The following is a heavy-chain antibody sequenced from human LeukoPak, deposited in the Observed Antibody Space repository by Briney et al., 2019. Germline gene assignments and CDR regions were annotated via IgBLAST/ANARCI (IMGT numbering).Heavy chain of an antibody. Sequence: GGSLRLSCAASGFTFSSYGMHWVRQAPGKGLEWVAVIWYGGSNKYYADSVKGRFTISRDNSKNTLYLQMNSLKTEDTAVYYCTTGLRGNDYSNYKSPHWGQGTLVTVSS. J-gene: IGHJ4*02. CDR2: IWYGGSNK. V-gene: IGHV3-33*08. D-gene: IGHD4-11*01. CDR1: GFTFSSYG. CDR3: TTGLRGNDYSNYKSPH.